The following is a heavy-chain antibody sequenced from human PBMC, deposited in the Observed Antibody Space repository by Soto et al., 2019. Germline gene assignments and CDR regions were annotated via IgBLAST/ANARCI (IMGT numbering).Heavy chain of an antibody. J-gene: IGHJ4*02. V-gene: IGHV1-69*13. CDR3: ARGSVEPDLFDY. CDR2: IIPIFGTA. D-gene: IGHD1-1*01. Sequence: SVKVSCKASGGTFSSYAISWVRQAPGQGLECMGGIIPIFGTANYAQKFQGRVTITAXXXXSXXXMXLXXLRXEXTAVYYCARGSVEPDLFDYWGQGTLVTVSS. CDR1: GGTFSSYA.